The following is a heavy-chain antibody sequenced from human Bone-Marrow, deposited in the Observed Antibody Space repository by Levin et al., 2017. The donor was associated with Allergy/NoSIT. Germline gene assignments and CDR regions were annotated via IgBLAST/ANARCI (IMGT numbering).Heavy chain of an antibody. CDR1: GGTFRSHG. Sequence: ASVKVSCKASGGTFRSHGISWVRQAPGQGLEWMGGIIPIFDTPNYAQKFQGRVTITADESTSTAYMELSSLRSEDTAVYYCARGKGTKVEGIVITLLTRWFDPWGQGTLVTVSS. J-gene: IGHJ5*02. CDR3: ARGKGTKVEGIVITLLTRWFDP. V-gene: IGHV1-69*13. D-gene: IGHD3-10*01. CDR2: IIPIFDTP.